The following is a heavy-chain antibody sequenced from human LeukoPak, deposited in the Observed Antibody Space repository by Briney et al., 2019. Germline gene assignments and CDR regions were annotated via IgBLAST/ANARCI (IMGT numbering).Heavy chain of an antibody. V-gene: IGHV3-30-3*01. CDR2: ISYDGSNK. Sequence: GGSLRLSCAASGFTFSSYAMHWVRQAPGKGLEWVAVISYDGSNKYYADSVKGRFTISRDNSKNTLYLQMNSLRAEDTAVYYCASSSSGSTSHWGQGTLVTVSS. CDR3: ASSSSGSTSH. CDR1: GFTFSSYA. J-gene: IGHJ4*02. D-gene: IGHD2-15*01.